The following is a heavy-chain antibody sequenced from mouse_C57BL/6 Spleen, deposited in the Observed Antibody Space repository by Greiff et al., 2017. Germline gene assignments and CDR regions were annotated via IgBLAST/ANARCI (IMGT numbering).Heavy chain of an antibody. Sequence: QVQLQQPGAELVKPGASVKMSCKASGYTFTSYWITWVKQRPGQGLEWIGDIYPGSGSTNYNEKFKSKATLTVDTSSSTAYMQLSSLTSEDSAVYYCAREGITTVVAPAYWGQGTLVTVSA. CDR3: AREGITTVVAPAY. J-gene: IGHJ3*01. CDR1: GYTFTSYW. D-gene: IGHD1-1*01. V-gene: IGHV1-55*01. CDR2: IYPGSGST.